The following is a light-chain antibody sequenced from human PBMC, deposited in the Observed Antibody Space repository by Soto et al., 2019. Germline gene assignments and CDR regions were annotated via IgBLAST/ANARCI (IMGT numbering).Light chain of an antibody. CDR2: TAS. J-gene: IGKJ4*01. Sequence: IHLTQYPSSLSASVGDRVTITCRASQGINSYLAWYQQKPERAPKLLIYTASTLQSGVPSRLSGSGSGTDFTLSISSLQPEDFATYYCQQRNSYPLTFGGGTKVDIK. CDR1: QGINSY. CDR3: QQRNSYPLT. V-gene: IGKV1-9*01.